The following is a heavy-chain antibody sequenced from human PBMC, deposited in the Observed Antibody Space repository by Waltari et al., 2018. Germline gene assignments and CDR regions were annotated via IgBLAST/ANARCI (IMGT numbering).Heavy chain of an antibody. CDR2: GYHDGGT. CDR3: AGRRYTWGGFYYNGMDV. Sequence: QVELQESGPGLVKPSGPLYLRSPVPGASIRRNKRWSWVRQPHGRGLEWIGEGYHDGGTNSNPSLKSRVTISVDNSNNEFSLKLSSVTAADTAVYYCAGRRYTWGGFYYNGMDVWGRGTTVTVSS. CDR1: GASIRRNKR. V-gene: IGHV4-4*02. D-gene: IGHD3-16*01. J-gene: IGHJ6*02.